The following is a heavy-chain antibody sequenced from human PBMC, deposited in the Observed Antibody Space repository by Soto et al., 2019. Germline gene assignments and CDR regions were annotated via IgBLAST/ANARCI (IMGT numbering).Heavy chain of an antibody. CDR3: AAHLYCGNDCYQAAYDT. CDR1: GFTFSLFA. V-gene: IGHV3-30*04. J-gene: IGHJ6*02. Sequence: EQLVESGGGVVQPGESLRLTCAGSGFTFSLFAMHWVRQAPGKGLEWVTVISYDGSNIYYTDSVSSRFTISRDNSRSTVSLQMNNLRPEDTAVYYCAAHLYCGNDCYQAAYDTWGHGTSVTVSS. D-gene: IGHD2-21*02. CDR2: ISYDGSNI.